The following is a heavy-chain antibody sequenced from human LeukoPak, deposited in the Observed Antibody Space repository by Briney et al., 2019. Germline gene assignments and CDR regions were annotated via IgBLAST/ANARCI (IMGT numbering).Heavy chain of an antibody. J-gene: IGHJ6*04. CDR1: GGTFSSYA. CDR2: IIPIFGTA. D-gene: IGHD3-10*01. V-gene: IGHV1-69*13. CDR3: AYYGSGSPLMIYGMDV. Sequence: GASVKVSCKASGGTFSSYAISWVRQAPGQGLEWMGGIIPIFGTANYAQKFQGRVTITADESTSTAYMELSSLRSEDTAVYYCAYYGSGSPLMIYGMDVWSKGTTVTVSS.